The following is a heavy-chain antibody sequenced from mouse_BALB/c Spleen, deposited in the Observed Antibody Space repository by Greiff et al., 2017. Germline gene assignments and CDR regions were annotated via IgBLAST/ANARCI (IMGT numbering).Heavy chain of an antibody. CDR3: ARGNYGNYNYWYFDV. J-gene: IGHJ1*01. CDR2: ISYDGSN. V-gene: IGHV3-6*02. CDR1: GYSITSGYY. D-gene: IGHD2-1*01. Sequence: ESGPGLVKPSQSLSLTCSVTGYSITSGYYWNWIRQFPGNKLEWMGYISYDGSNNYNPSLKNRISITRDTSKNQFFLKLNSVTTEDTATYYCARGNYGNYNYWYFDVWGAGTTVTVSS.